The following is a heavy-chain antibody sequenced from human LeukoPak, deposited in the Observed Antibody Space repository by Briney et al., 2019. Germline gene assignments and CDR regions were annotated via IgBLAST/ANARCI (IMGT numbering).Heavy chain of an antibody. D-gene: IGHD4-4*01. CDR2: IYPSDSDI. V-gene: IGHV5-51*01. Sequence: GESLKISCKGSGYSFTSYWIGWVRQMPGKGLEWMGIIYPSDSDIRYSPSFQGQVTISADKSINTAYLQWSSLKASDTAIYYCARAGTSNYRFFDSWGQGTLVTVSS. J-gene: IGHJ4*02. CDR3: ARAGTSNYRFFDS. CDR1: GYSFTSYW.